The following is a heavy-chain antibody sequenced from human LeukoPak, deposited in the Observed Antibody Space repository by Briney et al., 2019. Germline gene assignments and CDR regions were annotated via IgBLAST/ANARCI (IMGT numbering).Heavy chain of an antibody. CDR2: ISRSGSTI. D-gene: IGHD6-13*01. CDR1: GFTFNSYE. Sequence: PGGSLRLSCAASGFTFNSYEMNWVRQAPGKGLECFSYISRSGSTIYYADSVKGRFTISRDNAKNSLYLQMNSLRAEDSAVYYCARGHLISSALTHWFDPWGQGTLVTVSP. CDR3: ARGHLISSALTHWFDP. J-gene: IGHJ5*02. V-gene: IGHV3-48*03.